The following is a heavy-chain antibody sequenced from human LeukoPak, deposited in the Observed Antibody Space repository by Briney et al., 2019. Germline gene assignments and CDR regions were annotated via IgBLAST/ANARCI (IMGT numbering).Heavy chain of an antibody. Sequence: GGSLRLSCAASGFTFSSYWMHWVRQAPGKGLVWVSRINSDGSSTSYADSVKGRFTISRDNAKNTLYLQMNSLRAEDTAVYYCARSVPTYYYDSSGYLFDYWGQGTLVTVSS. J-gene: IGHJ4*02. CDR3: ARSVPTYYYDSSGYLFDY. V-gene: IGHV3-74*01. D-gene: IGHD3-22*01. CDR1: GFTFSSYW. CDR2: INSDGSST.